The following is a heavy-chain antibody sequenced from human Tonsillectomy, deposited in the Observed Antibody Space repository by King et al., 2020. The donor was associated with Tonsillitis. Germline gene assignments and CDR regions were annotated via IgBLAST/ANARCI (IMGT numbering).Heavy chain of an antibody. J-gene: IGHJ3*02. Sequence: VQLVESGGGVVQPGRSLRLSCAASGFTFSSYGMHWVRQAPGKGLEWVAVISYDGSNKYYEDSVKGRFTISRDNSKNTLYLQMNSLRAEDTAVYYCAKGIWKLPRYTLLNEAFDIWGQGTMVTVSS. V-gene: IGHV3-30*18. CDR3: AKGIWKLPRYTLLNEAFDI. CDR2: ISYDGSNK. D-gene: IGHD2-15*01. CDR1: GFTFSSYG.